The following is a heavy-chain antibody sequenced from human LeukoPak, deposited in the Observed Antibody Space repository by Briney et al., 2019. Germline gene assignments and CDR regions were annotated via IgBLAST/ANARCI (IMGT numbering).Heavy chain of an antibody. Sequence: SETLSLTCTVSGYSISSVYYWGWTRQPPGKGLEWIGSIYHSGSTYYNPSLKSRVTISVDTSKNQFSLKLSSVTAADTAVYYCARDRMVGEADAFDIWGQGTMVTVSS. CDR3: ARDRMVGEADAFDI. J-gene: IGHJ3*02. V-gene: IGHV4-38-2*02. CDR1: GYSISSVYY. D-gene: IGHD2-8*01. CDR2: IYHSGST.